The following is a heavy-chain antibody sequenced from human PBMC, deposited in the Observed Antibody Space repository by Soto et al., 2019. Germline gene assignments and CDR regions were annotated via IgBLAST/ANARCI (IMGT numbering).Heavy chain of an antibody. J-gene: IGHJ4*02. V-gene: IGHV4-61*01. Sequence: SETLSLTCTFSCGSVISGSYYWSWIRQPPGKGLEWIGYIYYSGSTNYNPSLKSRVTISVDTSKNQFSLKLSSVTAADTAVYYCARDSLATDYWGQGTLVTVSS. CDR2: IYYSGST. CDR3: ARDSLATDY. CDR1: CGSVISGSYY. D-gene: IGHD5-12*01.